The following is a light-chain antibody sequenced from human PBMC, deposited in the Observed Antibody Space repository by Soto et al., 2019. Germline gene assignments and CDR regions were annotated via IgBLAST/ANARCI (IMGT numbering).Light chain of an antibody. J-gene: IGKJ1*01. CDR1: QTISSW. CDR2: KAS. Sequence: DIQMTQSPSTLSGSVGDRVTITCRASQTISSWLAWYQQKPGKAPKLLIYKASTLKSGVPSRFSGSGSGTEFTLTISSLXXXXXXXXYCQHYNSYSEAFGQGTKVEXX. CDR3: QHYNSYSEA. V-gene: IGKV1-5*03.